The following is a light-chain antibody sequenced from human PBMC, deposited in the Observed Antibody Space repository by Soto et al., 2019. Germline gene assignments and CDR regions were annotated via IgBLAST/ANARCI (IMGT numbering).Light chain of an antibody. Sequence: DIQMTQSPSTLSASVGDRVTIACRASQSISDWLAWYQQKPGQAPKFLIYKASNLESGVPSRFCGSGSGTEFTLTISSLQPDDFATYYCQQYDTYPTTFGQGTKVEIK. J-gene: IGKJ1*01. CDR2: KAS. CDR1: QSISDW. V-gene: IGKV1-5*03. CDR3: QQYDTYPTT.